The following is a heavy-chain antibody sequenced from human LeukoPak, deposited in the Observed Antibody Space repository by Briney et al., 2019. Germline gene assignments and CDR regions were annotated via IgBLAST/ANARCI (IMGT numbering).Heavy chain of an antibody. J-gene: IGHJ3*02. D-gene: IGHD2-2*01. Sequence: SVKVSCKASGGTFSSYTISWVRQAPGHGLEWMGGIIPIFGTANYAQKFQGRVTITADESTSTGYMELSSLRSEDTAVYYCARDLCSSTSCYQAFDIWGQGTMVTVSS. V-gene: IGHV1-69*13. CDR2: IIPIFGTA. CDR1: GGTFSSYT. CDR3: ARDLCSSTSCYQAFDI.